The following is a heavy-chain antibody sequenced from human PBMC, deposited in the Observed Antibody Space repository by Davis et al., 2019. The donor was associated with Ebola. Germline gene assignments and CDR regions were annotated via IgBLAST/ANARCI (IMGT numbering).Heavy chain of an antibody. CDR1: GGSISSYY. Sequence: GSLRLSCTVSGGSISSYYWSWIRQPPGKGLEWIGYIYHSGSTYYNPSLKSRVTISVDRSKNQFSLKLSSVTAADTAVYYCARVDYDFWSGYWTTNWFDPWGQGTLVTVSS. CDR3: ARVDYDFWSGYWTTNWFDP. J-gene: IGHJ5*02. V-gene: IGHV4-59*01. CDR2: IYHSGST. D-gene: IGHD3-3*01.